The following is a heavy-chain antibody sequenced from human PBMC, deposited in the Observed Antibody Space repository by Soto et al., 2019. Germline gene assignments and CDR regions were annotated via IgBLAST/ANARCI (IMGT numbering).Heavy chain of an antibody. J-gene: IGHJ5*02. Sequence: SETLSLTCTFSGGSISSYYWSWIRQPPGKGLEWIGYIYYSGSTNYNPSLKSRATISVDTSKNQFSLKVSSVTAADTAVYYCARSLGWFDPWGQGTLVTVSS. CDR1: GGSISSYY. CDR3: ARSLGWFDP. CDR2: IYYSGST. V-gene: IGHV4-59*01.